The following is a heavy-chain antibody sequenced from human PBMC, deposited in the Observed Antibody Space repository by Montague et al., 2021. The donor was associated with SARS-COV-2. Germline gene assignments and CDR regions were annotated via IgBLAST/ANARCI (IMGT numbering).Heavy chain of an antibody. V-gene: IGHV4-39*01. CDR2: IYNSGTT. CDR3: ARHRNYGDHTLDNWFHP. CDR1: GGSFNGYY. D-gene: IGHD4-17*01. J-gene: IGHJ5*02. Sequence: SETLSLTCAVSGGSFNGYYWGWIRQAPGKGLDWIGTIYNSGTTYYNPSLKSRLTISIDTSKNQLPLKLTSVTAADTAVYYCARHRNYGDHTLDNWFHPWGQGTLVTVSS.